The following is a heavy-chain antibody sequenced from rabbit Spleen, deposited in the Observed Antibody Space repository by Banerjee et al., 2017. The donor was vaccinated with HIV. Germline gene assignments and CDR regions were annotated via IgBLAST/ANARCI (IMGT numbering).Heavy chain of an antibody. CDR1: GFTFSSDYD. Sequence: QSLEESGGDLVKPGASLTLTCTASGFTFSSDYDMCWVRQAPGKGLEWIACIYTGSGNTYYASWAKGRFTISKTSSTTVTLQMTSLTAADTATYFCARGDRSSGWGFALWGPGTLVTVS. J-gene: IGHJ4*01. CDR2: IYTGSGNT. D-gene: IGHD4-1*01. CDR3: ARGDRSSGWGFAL. V-gene: IGHV1S40*01.